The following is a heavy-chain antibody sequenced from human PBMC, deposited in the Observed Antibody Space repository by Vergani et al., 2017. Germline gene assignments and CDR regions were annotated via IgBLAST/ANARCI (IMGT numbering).Heavy chain of an antibody. V-gene: IGHV1-69*01. CDR2: IIPIFGTA. Sequence: QVQLVQSGAEVKKPGSSVKVSCKASGGTFSSYAISWVRQAPGQGLEWIGGIIPIFGTANYAQKFQGRVTITADESTSTAYMELSSLRSEDTAVYYCARDRVAIVVVPAAIEYTLWDWGQGTLVTVSS. J-gene: IGHJ4*02. D-gene: IGHD2-2*01. CDR1: GGTFSSYA. CDR3: ARDRVAIVVVPAAIEYTLWD.